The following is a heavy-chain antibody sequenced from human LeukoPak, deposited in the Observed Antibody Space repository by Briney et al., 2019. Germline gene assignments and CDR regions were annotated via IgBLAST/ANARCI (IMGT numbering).Heavy chain of an antibody. Sequence: GGSLRLSCAASGFTFNSYAMTWVRQAPGKGLVWVSRIASDGSSTTYADSVKGRFSISRDNAKNTLYLQMNSLRVEDSAVYYCARGRPHGNDYWGQGTLVTVSS. D-gene: IGHD4-23*01. V-gene: IGHV3-74*01. CDR2: IASDGSST. J-gene: IGHJ4*02. CDR1: GFTFNSYA. CDR3: ARGRPHGNDY.